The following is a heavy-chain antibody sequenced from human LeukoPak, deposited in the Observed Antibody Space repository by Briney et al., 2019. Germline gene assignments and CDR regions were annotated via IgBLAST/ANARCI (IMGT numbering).Heavy chain of an antibody. CDR2: IYDRGST. CDR3: ARLKGDRSGSYYYGMDV. Sequence: SETLSLTCTVSGGSISSYYWSWIRQPPGKGLEWIGYIYDRGSTKYNPSLRSRVTISLDTSRNQFSLRLSSVTAADTAVYYCARLKGDRSGSYYYGMDVWGQGTTVTVSS. J-gene: IGHJ6*02. V-gene: IGHV4-59*12. D-gene: IGHD2-21*02. CDR1: GGSISSYY.